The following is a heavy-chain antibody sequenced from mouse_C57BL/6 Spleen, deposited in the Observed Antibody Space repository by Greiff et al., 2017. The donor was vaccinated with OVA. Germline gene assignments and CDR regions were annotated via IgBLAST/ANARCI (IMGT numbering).Heavy chain of an antibody. CDR3: ARSLYGSSYPHWYFDV. Sequence: QVQLQQPGAELVKPGASVKLSCKASGYTFTSYWMHWVKQRPGQGLEWIGMIHPNSGSTNYNEKFKSKATMTVDKSSSTAYMQLSSLTSEDSAVYYGARSLYGSSYPHWYFDVWGTGTTVTVSS. CDR2: IHPNSGST. D-gene: IGHD1-1*01. CDR1: GYTFTSYW. V-gene: IGHV1-64*01. J-gene: IGHJ1*03.